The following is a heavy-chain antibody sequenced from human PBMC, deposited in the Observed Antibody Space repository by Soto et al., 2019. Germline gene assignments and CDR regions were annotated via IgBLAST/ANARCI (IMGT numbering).Heavy chain of an antibody. CDR3: ARGFGRFNY. CDR1: GFTFNDFE. CDR2: IDGSGTTK. J-gene: IGHJ4*02. Sequence: EVQLLESGGGLVQPGGSLRLSCGVSGFTFNDFEMNWVRQAPGKGLEWLAYIDGSGTTKKYADSVRGRFTISRDNPNNSLFLQMSSLSAADTAIYYCARGFGRFNYWCQGTLVCVSS. V-gene: IGHV3-48*03. D-gene: IGHD3-10*01.